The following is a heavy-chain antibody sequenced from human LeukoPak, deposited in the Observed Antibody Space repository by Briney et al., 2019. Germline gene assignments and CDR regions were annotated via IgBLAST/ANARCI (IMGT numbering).Heavy chain of an antibody. Sequence: PGGSLRLSCAASGITFSKYSMNWVRQAPGKGLEWISYISSSSDTIYYADSVKGRFTISRDNAENSLYLQMNSLRAEDTAVYYCAMVRRFIFDHWGQGTLVTVSS. V-gene: IGHV3-48*04. D-gene: IGHD3-10*01. CDR3: AMVRRFIFDH. J-gene: IGHJ4*02. CDR2: ISSSSDTI. CDR1: GITFSKYS.